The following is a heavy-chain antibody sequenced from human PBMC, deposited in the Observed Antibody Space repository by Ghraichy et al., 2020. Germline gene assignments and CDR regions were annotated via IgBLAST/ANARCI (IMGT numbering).Heavy chain of an antibody. Sequence: SQTLSLTCTVSGGSISSYYWSWIRQPPGKGLEWIGYIYYSGSTNYNPSLKSRVTISVDTSKNQFSLKLSSVTAADTAVYYCARLFYSGSYSAVGAFDIWGQGTMVTVSS. V-gene: IGHV4-59*08. D-gene: IGHD1-26*01. CDR3: ARLFYSGSYSAVGAFDI. CDR2: IYYSGST. J-gene: IGHJ3*02. CDR1: GGSISSYY.